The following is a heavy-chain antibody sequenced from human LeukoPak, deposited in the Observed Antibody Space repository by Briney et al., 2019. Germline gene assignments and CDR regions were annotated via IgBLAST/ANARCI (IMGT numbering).Heavy chain of an antibody. J-gene: IGHJ4*02. CDR3: AKSPLPVVVVAAADY. CDR1: GFTFDDYA. D-gene: IGHD2-15*01. V-gene: IGHV3-9*01. Sequence: PGGSLRLSCAASGFTFDDYAMHWVRQAPGKGLEWVSGISWNSGSIGYANSVKGRFTISRDNAKNSLYLQMNSLRAEDTALYYCAKSPLPVVVVAAADYWGQGTLVTVSS. CDR2: ISWNSGSI.